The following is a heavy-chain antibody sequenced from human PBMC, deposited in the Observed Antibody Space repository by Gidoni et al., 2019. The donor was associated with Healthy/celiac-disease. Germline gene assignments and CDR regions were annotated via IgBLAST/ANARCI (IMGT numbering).Heavy chain of an antibody. V-gene: IGHV4-39*01. CDR3: ARPIYTARPSPYDAFDI. D-gene: IGHD6-6*01. Sequence: QLQLQESGPGLVKPSETLSLTCTVSGGSISSSSYYWGWIRQPPGKGLEWIGSIYYSGSTYYNPSLKSRVTISVDTSKNQFSLKLSSVTAADTAVYYCARPIYTARPSPYDAFDIWGQGTMVTVSS. CDR2: IYYSGST. CDR1: GGSISSSSYY. J-gene: IGHJ3*02.